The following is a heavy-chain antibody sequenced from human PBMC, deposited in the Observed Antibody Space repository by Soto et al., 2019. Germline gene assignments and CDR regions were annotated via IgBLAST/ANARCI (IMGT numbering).Heavy chain of an antibody. V-gene: IGHV4-59*01. J-gene: IGHJ3*02. CDR1: GGSISSYY. CDR2: IYYSGST. D-gene: IGHD6-13*01. CDR3: AREGAADAFDI. Sequence: QVQLQESGPGLVKPSETLSLTCTVSGGSISSYYWSWIRQPPGKGLEWIGYIYYSGSTNYNPSLKSRVTISVDTSKNQFSLKLSSVTAADTAVYYCAREGAADAFDIWGQGTIVTVSS.